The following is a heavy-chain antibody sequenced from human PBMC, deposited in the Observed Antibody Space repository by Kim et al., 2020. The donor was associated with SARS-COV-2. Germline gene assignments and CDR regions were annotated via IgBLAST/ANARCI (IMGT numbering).Heavy chain of an antibody. V-gene: IGHV3-21*01. CDR3: ARDPRGYSYFTSGYFDL. CDR1: GFTFSSYS. CDR2: ISSSSSYI. Sequence: GGSLRLSCAASGFTFSSYSMNWVRQAPGKGLEWVSSISSSSSYIYYADSVKGRFTISRDNAKNSLYLQMNSLRAEDTAVYYCARDPRGYSYFTSGYFDLWGHGTLVTVSS. D-gene: IGHD5-18*01. J-gene: IGHJ2*01.